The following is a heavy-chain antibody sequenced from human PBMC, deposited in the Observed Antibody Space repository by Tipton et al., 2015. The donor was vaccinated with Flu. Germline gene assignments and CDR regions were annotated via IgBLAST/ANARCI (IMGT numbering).Heavy chain of an antibody. D-gene: IGHD6-19*01. Sequence: SLRLSCAASGFTFTTYWMHWVRQAPGKGLVWLARVYPGGYTTYADSAKGRFTISRDDATNTLYLQMNSLRPDDAAVYYCAKDGWDTSGWYPFDYWGQGTLVTVSA. CDR2: VYPGGYT. J-gene: IGHJ4*02. CDR3: AKDGWDTSGWYPFDY. V-gene: IGHV3-74*03. CDR1: GFTFTTYW.